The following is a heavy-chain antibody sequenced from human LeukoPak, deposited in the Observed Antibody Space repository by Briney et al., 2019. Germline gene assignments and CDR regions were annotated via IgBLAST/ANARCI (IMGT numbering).Heavy chain of an antibody. CDR1: GFTFSSYE. J-gene: IGHJ4*02. CDR2: ISSSGSTI. CDR3: ASVEMATD. Sequence: GGSLRLSCAASGFTFSSYEMNWVRQAPGKGLEWVSYISSSGSTIYYADSVKGRFTISRDNAKNSPYLQMNSLRAEDTAVYYRASVEMATDWGQGTLVTVSS. D-gene: IGHD5-24*01. V-gene: IGHV3-48*03.